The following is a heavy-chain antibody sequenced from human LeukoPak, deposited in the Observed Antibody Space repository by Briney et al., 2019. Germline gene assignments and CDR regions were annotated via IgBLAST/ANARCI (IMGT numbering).Heavy chain of an antibody. V-gene: IGHV3-74*01. Sequence: GGSLRLSCAASGFTLDTYWMHWVRQAPATGLVWVARINSDGSSTSYADSVKGRFTISRDNAKNALYLQSNSLRADDTAVYYCARDHFSGCPDYWGQGTLVTVSS. D-gene: IGHD6-19*01. CDR2: INSDGSST. J-gene: IGHJ4*02. CDR1: GFTLDTYW. CDR3: ARDHFSGCPDY.